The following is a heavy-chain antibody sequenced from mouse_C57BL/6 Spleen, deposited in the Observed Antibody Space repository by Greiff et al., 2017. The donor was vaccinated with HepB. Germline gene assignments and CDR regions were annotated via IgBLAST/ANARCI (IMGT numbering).Heavy chain of an antibody. Sequence: QVQLQQSGPELVKPGASVKISCKASGYAFSSSWMNWVKQRPGKGLEWIGRIYPGDGDTNYNGKFKGKATLTADKSSSTAYMQLSSLTSEDSAVYFCARERDGSSYYYFDYWGQGTTLTVSS. CDR2: IYPGDGDT. D-gene: IGHD1-1*01. CDR1: GYAFSSSW. J-gene: IGHJ2*01. V-gene: IGHV1-82*01. CDR3: ARERDGSSYYYFDY.